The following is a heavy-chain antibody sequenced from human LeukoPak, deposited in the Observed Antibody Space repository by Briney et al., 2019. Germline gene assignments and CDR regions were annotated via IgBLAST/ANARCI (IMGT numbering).Heavy chain of an antibody. CDR3: ARDAGWGRLDS. J-gene: IGHJ4*02. CDR2: LASDETNK. Sequence: GGSLRLSCVASGFTFSNYWMLWVRQYPGKGLMWVSRLASDETNKIYADSVKGRFTISRDNAKNTLYLQMNSLRVEDTGIYYCARDAGWGRLDSWGQGALVTVSS. CDR1: GFTFSNYW. V-gene: IGHV3-74*01. D-gene: IGHD3-16*01.